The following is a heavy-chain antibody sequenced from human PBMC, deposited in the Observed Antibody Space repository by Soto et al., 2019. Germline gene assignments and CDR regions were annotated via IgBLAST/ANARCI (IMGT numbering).Heavy chain of an antibody. D-gene: IGHD6-25*01. V-gene: IGHV3-53*01. J-gene: IGHJ4*02. CDR2: IYSGGYT. CDR1: GFTVSNNY. Sequence: EVQLVESGGGLIQPGGSLRLSCAVSGFTVSNNYMSWVRQAPGKGLEGVSVIYSGGYTAYGDSVKGRFTISRDNSKNTQYHKKNTLGAPDPAVFYCAPQRGGGGYWGQGTLVTVSS. CDR3: APQRGGGGY.